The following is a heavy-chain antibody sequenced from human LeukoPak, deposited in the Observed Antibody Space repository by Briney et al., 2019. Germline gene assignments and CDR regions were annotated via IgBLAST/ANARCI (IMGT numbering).Heavy chain of an antibody. CDR2: MNPNSGNT. J-gene: IGHJ4*02. CDR1: GYTFTSYD. Sequence: ASVKVSCKASGYTFTSYDINWVRQATGQGLEWRGWMNPNSGNTGYAQKFQGRVTMTRNTSISTAYMELSSLRSEDTAVYYCARGSGGSYYFDYWGQGTLVTVSS. CDR3: ARGSGGSYYFDY. D-gene: IGHD1-26*01. V-gene: IGHV1-8*01.